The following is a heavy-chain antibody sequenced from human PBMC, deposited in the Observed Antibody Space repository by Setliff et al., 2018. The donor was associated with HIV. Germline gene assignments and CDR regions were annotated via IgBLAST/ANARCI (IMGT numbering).Heavy chain of an antibody. CDR3: ARERSLITVHRNFDS. D-gene: IGHD1-1*01. J-gene: IGHJ4*02. CDR1: NGSISSGSYF. V-gene: IGHV4-39*01. Sequence: SETLSLTCTVSNGSISSGSYFWGWIRQPPGKGLEWIGNIFYSGSTYYNPSLKRRVLISVDTSKNQFSLKMTSVNAAYTAVYYCARERSLITVHRNFDSWGQGTLVTVSS. CDR2: IFYSGST.